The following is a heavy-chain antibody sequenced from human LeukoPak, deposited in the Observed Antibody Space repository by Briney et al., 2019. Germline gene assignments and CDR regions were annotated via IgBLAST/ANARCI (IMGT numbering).Heavy chain of an antibody. CDR1: GFTFSDAW. V-gene: IGHV3-15*01. CDR2: IKSKTAGGTT. Sequence: PGGSLRLSCAASGFTFSDAWMSWVRQAPGKGLEWVGRIKSKTAGGTTDYAAPVKGRFTISRDDPQNTLYLQMNSLQTEDAAVYYCTTDASPYCSNGKCYSGGNFDYWGQGTLVTVSS. J-gene: IGHJ4*02. D-gene: IGHD2-8*01. CDR3: TTDASPYCSNGKCYSGGNFDY.